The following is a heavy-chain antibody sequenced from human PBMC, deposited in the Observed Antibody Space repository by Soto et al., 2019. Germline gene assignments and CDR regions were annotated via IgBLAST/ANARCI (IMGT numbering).Heavy chain of an antibody. CDR2: IYPGDSDT. J-gene: IGHJ2*01. Sequence: GESLKISCKGSGYSFTSYWIGWVRQMPGKGLEWMGIIYPGDSDTRYSPSFQGQVTISADKSISTAYLQWSSLKASDTAMYYCARSPIPCGYSGYDWYFDLWGRGTLVTVSS. V-gene: IGHV5-51*01. CDR1: GYSFTSYW. CDR3: ARSPIPCGYSGYDWYFDL. D-gene: IGHD5-12*01.